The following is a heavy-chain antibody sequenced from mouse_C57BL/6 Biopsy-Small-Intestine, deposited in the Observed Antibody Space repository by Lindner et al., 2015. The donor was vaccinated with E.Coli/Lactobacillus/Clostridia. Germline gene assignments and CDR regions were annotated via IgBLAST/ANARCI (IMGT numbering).Heavy chain of an antibody. Sequence: VQLQESGAELVRPGASVKLSCTASGFNIKDDYMHWVKQRPEQGLEWIGWIDPENGDTEYASKFQGKATITADTSSNTAYLQLSSLTSEDTAVYYCTSYSNYWDYFDYWGQGTTLTVSS. CDR2: IDPENGDT. J-gene: IGHJ2*01. D-gene: IGHD2-5*01. V-gene: IGHV14-4*01. CDR3: TSYSNYWDYFDY. CDR1: GFNIKDDY.